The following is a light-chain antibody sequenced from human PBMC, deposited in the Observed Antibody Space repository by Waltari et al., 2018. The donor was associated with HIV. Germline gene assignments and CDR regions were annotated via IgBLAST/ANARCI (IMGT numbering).Light chain of an antibody. CDR3: QQAYIAWT. V-gene: IGKV1-39*01. CDR1: QSINRF. Sequence: DIQMTQSPSSLSASVGDRVTIPCRASQSINRFLNWYQQKSGKAPKLLIYAASTLQSGVPSRFSGSGSGTEFTLTISNLQPEDFAIYFCQQAYIAWTFGQGTKVDVK. J-gene: IGKJ1*01. CDR2: AAS.